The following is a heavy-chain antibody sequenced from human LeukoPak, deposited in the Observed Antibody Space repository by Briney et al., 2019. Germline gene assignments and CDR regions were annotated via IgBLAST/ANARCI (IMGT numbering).Heavy chain of an antibody. CDR3: ARDLSSSYYYVFDY. CDR1: GYTFTSFG. V-gene: IGHV1-18*01. CDR2: ISAYNGNT. Sequence: GASVEVSCKASGYTFTSFGISWVRQAPGQGLEWMGWISAYNGNTIYAQMLQGRVTMTTDTSTSTAYMELRSLRSDDTAVYYCARDLSSSYYYVFDYWGQGTLVTVSS. J-gene: IGHJ4*02. D-gene: IGHD3-22*01.